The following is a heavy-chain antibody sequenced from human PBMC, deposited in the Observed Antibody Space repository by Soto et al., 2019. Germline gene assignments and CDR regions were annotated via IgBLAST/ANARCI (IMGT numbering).Heavy chain of an antibody. V-gene: IGHV3-21*01. D-gene: IGHD4-17*01. CDR2: ISSSSSYI. J-gene: IGHJ4*02. CDR1: GFTFSSYS. CDR3: ARDPFNDYGDYLDDY. Sequence: EVQLVESGGGLVKPGGSLRLSCAASGFTFSSYSMNWVRQAPGKGLEWVSSISSSSSYIYYADSVKGRFTISRDNAKNSLYLQMNSLRDEDTAVYYCARDPFNDYGDYLDDYWGQGTLVTVSS.